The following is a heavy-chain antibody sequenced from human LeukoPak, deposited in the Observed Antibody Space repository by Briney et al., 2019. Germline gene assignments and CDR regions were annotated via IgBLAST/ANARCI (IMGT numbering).Heavy chain of an antibody. CDR3: ARDVVVTSSLDAFGI. J-gene: IGHJ3*02. CDR2: ISNSGTT. V-gene: IGHV4-31*03. Sequence: SETLSLTCTVSGDSVTSGGYFWTWIRHHPGKGLEWIGYISNSGTTSYNPSLKSRVSISVDTSNNQFSLSLSSVTAADTAVYYCARDVVVTSSLDAFGIWGQGTMVAVSS. D-gene: IGHD2-21*02. CDR1: GDSVTSGGYF.